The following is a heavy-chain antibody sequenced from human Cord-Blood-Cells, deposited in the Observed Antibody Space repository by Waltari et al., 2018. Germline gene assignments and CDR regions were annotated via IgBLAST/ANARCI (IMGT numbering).Heavy chain of an antibody. V-gene: IGHV5-51*01. J-gene: IGHJ4*02. CDR2: IYHGDSDT. D-gene: IGHD4-17*01. CDR1: GYSLTSYW. Sequence: GQLLRSGAEVQKPGESLQISCQRSGYSLTSYWLGLVRQMPGKGLEWMGIIYHGDSDTTYSPSYQGQVTITADKSISTAYRQWNSLKASDTAMYYCARHDTVTTFDYWGQGTLVTVSS. CDR3: ARHDTVTTFDY.